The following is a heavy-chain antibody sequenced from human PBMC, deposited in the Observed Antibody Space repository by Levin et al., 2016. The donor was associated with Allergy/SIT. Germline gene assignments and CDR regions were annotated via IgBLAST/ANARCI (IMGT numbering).Heavy chain of an antibody. J-gene: IGHJ4*02. D-gene: IGHD5-18*01. CDR2: IYYSGST. CDR3: ARKGWDTAMVTWRFDYFDY. V-gene: IGHV4-31*02. Sequence: WIRQPPGKGLEWIGYIYYSGSTYYNPSLKSRVTISVDTSKNQFSLKLSSVTAADTAVYYCARKGWDTAMVTWRFDYFDYWGQGTLVTVSS.